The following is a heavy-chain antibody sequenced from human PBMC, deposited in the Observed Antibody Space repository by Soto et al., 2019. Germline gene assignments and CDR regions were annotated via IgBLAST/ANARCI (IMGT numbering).Heavy chain of an antibody. CDR2: IYYSGST. CDR1: GGSISSGDYY. V-gene: IGHV4-30-4*01. Sequence: SETLSLTCTVSGGSISSGDYYWSWIRQPPWKGLEWIGYIYYSGSTYYNPSLKSRVTISVDTSKNQFSLKLSSVTAADTAVYYCARESRYCSSTSCYWGGMDVWGQGXTVTVYS. D-gene: IGHD2-2*01. J-gene: IGHJ6*02. CDR3: ARESRYCSSTSCYWGGMDV.